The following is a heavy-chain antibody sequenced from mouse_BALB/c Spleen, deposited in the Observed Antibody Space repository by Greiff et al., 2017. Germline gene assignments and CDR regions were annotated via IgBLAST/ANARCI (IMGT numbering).Heavy chain of an antibody. D-gene: IGHD2-10*02. CDR1: GFLLTGYG. CDR2: IWGDGST. Sequence: VKLMESGPGLVAPSQSLSITCTVSGFLLTGYGVNWVRQPPGKGLEWLGMIWGDGSTDYNSALKSRLSISKDNSKSQVFLKMNSLQTDDTARYYCAREYGNYVFDYWGQGTTLTVSS. CDR3: AREYGNYVFDY. V-gene: IGHV2-6-7*01. J-gene: IGHJ2*01.